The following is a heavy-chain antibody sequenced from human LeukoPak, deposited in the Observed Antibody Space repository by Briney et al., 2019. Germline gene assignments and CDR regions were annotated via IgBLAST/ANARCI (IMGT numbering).Heavy chain of an antibody. CDR3: ARACTSCYGRGWLDP. CDR2: INHSGST. V-gene: IGHV4-34*01. Sequence: PSETLSLTCAVYGGSFTGYYWTWIREPPGKGLEWIGEINHSGSTNYNPSLKSRVTISVDTSKKQFSLSLNSGTAADTAVYYCARACTSCYGRGWLDPWGQGTLVTVSS. J-gene: IGHJ5*02. D-gene: IGHD2-2*01. CDR1: GGSFTGYY.